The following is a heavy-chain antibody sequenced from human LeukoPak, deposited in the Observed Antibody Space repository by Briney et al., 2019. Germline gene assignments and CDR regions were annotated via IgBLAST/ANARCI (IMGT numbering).Heavy chain of an antibody. D-gene: IGHD3-10*01. CDR3: AKRGGDTYYYGSGSYYRYFDY. CDR2: IIPIFGTA. CDR1: GGTFSSYA. J-gene: IGHJ4*02. V-gene: IGHV1-69*01. Sequence: GSSVKVSCKASGGTFSSYAISWVRQAPGQGLEWMGGIIPIFGTANYAQKFQGRVTITADESTSTAYMELSSLRSEDTAVYYCAKRGGDTYYYGSGSYYRYFDYWGQGTLVTVSS.